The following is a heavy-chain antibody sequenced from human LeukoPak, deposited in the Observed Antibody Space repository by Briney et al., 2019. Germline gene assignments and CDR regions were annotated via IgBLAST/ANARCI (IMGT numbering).Heavy chain of an antibody. V-gene: IGHV1-69*04. Sequence: SVKVSCKASGYTFTSYDISWVRQAPGQGLEWMGRIIPILGIANYAQKFQGRVTITADKSTSTAYMELSSLRSEDTAVYYCASRGYGGNLRGFDYWGQGTLVTVSS. CDR3: ASRGYGGNLRGFDY. D-gene: IGHD4-23*01. CDR1: GYTFTSYD. CDR2: IIPILGIA. J-gene: IGHJ4*02.